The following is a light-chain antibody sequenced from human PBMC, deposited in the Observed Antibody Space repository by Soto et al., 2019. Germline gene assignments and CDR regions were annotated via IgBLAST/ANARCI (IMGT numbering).Light chain of an antibody. CDR2: DAS. J-gene: IGKJ1*01. V-gene: IGKV3-15*01. CDR3: QQYNNWPPTWT. Sequence: EIVMTQSPATLSVSPGERATLSCRASQSVSNNLAWYQQKPAQAPRLLIYDASTRATGIPARFSGSGSGTEFTLTISSLQSEDFAVYYCQQYNNWPPTWTFGQGTKVDI. CDR1: QSVSNN.